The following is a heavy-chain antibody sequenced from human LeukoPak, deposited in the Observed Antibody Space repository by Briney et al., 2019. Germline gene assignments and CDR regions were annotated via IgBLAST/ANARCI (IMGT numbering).Heavy chain of an antibody. J-gene: IGHJ4*02. CDR3: ARGYGSGTHCDY. Sequence: GGSLRLSCAASGFTFSSYSMNWVRQAPGKGLEWVSSITSSSSYVYYADSLKGRFTISRDNAKNSLYLQMNSLRAEDTAVYYCARGYGSGTHCDYWGQGPLVTVS. V-gene: IGHV3-21*01. CDR2: ITSSSSYV. CDR1: GFTFSSYS. D-gene: IGHD3-10*01.